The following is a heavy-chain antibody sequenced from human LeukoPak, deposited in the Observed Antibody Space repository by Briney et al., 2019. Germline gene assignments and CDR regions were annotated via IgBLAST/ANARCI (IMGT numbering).Heavy chain of an antibody. CDR3: AGDRRTSGWYAS. J-gene: IGHJ5*01. Sequence: GGSLRLSCVLSGFTVSSTYISWFRQTPGKGLEWVSVIFTTGTTYYADSVKGRFTLSRDNFKNTVHLQMSSPTAEDTAVYYCAGDRRTSGWYASWGQGTLVTVSS. CDR2: IFTTGTT. D-gene: IGHD1-26*01. CDR1: GFTVSSTY. V-gene: IGHV3-53*01.